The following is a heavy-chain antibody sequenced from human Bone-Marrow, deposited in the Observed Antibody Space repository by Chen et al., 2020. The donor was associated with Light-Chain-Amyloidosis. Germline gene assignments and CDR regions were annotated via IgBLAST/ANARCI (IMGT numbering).Heavy chain of an antibody. CDR1: GFTFGDYA. J-gene: IGHJ4*02. CDR2: VSGSTVST. CDR3: TRKGGYFDF. V-gene: IGHV3-23*01. D-gene: IGHD3-10*01. Sequence: EVQLMESGGGLVQPGRSLRLSCAASGFTFGDYALSWVRQAPGKGLEWVSTVSGSTVSTYYAGAVKGRFIISRDNSKSTLYLQMNSLRAGDTAVYFCTRKGGYFDFWGQGSLVTVSS.